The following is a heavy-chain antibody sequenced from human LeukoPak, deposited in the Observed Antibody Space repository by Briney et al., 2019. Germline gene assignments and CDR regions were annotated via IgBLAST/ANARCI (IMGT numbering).Heavy chain of an antibody. Sequence: GRSLRLSCAASGFTFSSYGMHWVRQAPGKGLEWVAVISYDGSNKYYADSVKGRFTISRDNSKNTLYLQMNSLRAEDTAVYYCAEGDCGPRHFDYWGQGTLVTVSS. D-gene: IGHD3-16*01. CDR1: GFTFSSYG. CDR2: ISYDGSNK. V-gene: IGHV3-30*03. J-gene: IGHJ4*02. CDR3: AEGDCGPRHFDY.